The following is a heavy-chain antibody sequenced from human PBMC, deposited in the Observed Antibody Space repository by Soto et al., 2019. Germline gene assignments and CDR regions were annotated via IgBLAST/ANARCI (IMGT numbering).Heavy chain of an antibody. J-gene: IGHJ4*02. D-gene: IGHD2-2*03. CDR3: AKVGIGMFSHKHHFDH. V-gene: IGHV3-23*01. Sequence: EVQLLDSGGDLAQPGGSLRLSCTASGFTFSSFGMAWVRQAPGKGLEWVSAISGSGDSSYYADSVKDRFTISRDNPTNTPYLQMNNLGAEDTAVYYCAKVGIGMFSHKHHFDHWGQGTQVTVSS. CDR1: GFTFSSFG. CDR2: ISGSGDSS.